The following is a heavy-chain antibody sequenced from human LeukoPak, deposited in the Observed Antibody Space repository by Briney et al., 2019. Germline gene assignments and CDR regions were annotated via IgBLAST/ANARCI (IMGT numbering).Heavy chain of an antibody. CDR1: GGSFSGYY. CDR2: INHSGST. V-gene: IGHV4-34*01. D-gene: IGHD6-13*01. Sequence: SETLSLTCAVYGGSFSGYYWSWIRQPPGKGLEWIGEINHSGSTNYNPSLKSRVTISVDTSKNQFSLKLSSVTAADTAVYYCARLSSSWYYDYWGQGTLLTVSS. J-gene: IGHJ4*02. CDR3: ARLSSSWYYDY.